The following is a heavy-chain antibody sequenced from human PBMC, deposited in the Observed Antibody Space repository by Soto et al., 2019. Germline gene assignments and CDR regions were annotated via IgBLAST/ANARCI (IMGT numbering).Heavy chain of an antibody. CDR3: AIARIVVVPAEDAFDI. Sequence: ASVKVSCKASGYTFTSYDINWVRQATGQGLEWMGWMNPNSGNTGYAQKFQGRVTMTRNTSISTAYMELSSLRSEDTAVYYRAIARIVVVPAEDAFDIWGQGTMVTVSS. CDR2: MNPNSGNT. CDR1: GYTFTSYD. D-gene: IGHD2-2*01. J-gene: IGHJ3*02. V-gene: IGHV1-8*01.